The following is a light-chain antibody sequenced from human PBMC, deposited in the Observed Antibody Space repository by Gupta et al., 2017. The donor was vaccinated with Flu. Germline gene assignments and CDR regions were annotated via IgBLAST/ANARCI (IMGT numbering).Light chain of an antibody. CDR1: QSISTY. Sequence: DIQMTKSPSSLSASLGDRVTITCRTSQSISTYLNWYQQKPGKAPNLLIYAASNLQSGVPSRFSGGGSGTDFTLTISSLQPEDFASYYCQQRHSPHWTFGQGTKVEIK. J-gene: IGKJ1*01. CDR2: AAS. V-gene: IGKV1-39*01. CDR3: QQRHSPHWT.